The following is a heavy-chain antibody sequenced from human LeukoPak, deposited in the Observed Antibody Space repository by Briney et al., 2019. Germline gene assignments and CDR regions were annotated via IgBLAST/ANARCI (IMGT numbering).Heavy chain of an antibody. CDR2: INSNGDT. V-gene: IGHV3-74*01. Sequence: GGSLRLSCAASGFTFSSYWMHWVRQVPGKGLVWVSRINSNGDTIYADSVKGRFTISRDNAKNTLYLQTNSLRADDTAVYYCARDRYYTMDVWGQGTTVTVSS. CDR3: ARDRYYTMDV. J-gene: IGHJ6*02. CDR1: GFTFSSYW.